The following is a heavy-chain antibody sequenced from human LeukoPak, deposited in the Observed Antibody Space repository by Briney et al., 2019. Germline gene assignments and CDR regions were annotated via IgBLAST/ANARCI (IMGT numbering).Heavy chain of an antibody. CDR3: ARYFLRSSGSY. D-gene: IGHD3-22*01. Sequence: GGSLRLSCAASGFTVSNNYMSWVRQAPGKGLEWVSVIYSGGNIYYADSVKGRFTISRDNSKNTLYLQMNSLRAEDTAVYYCARYFLRSSGSYWGRGTLVTVSS. V-gene: IGHV3-53*01. CDR2: IYSGGNI. J-gene: IGHJ4*02. CDR1: GFTVSNNY.